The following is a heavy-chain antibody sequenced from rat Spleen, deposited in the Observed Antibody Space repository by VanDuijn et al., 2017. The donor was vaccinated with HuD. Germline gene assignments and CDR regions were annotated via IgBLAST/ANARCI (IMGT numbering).Heavy chain of an antibody. D-gene: IGHD1-9*01. J-gene: IGHJ2*01. CDR2: IVDDGSNT. CDR1: GFSLNNYG. CDR3: ARPTTGIPFNY. Sequence: VQLKESGPGLVQPSQTLSLTCTVSGFSLNNYGVVWVRQTPGKGLEWVAAIVDDGSNTFYRDSVKGRFTISRDNAKSTLYLQVDSLRSEDTAIYYCARPTTGIPFNYWGQGVMVTVSS. V-gene: IGHV5-29*01.